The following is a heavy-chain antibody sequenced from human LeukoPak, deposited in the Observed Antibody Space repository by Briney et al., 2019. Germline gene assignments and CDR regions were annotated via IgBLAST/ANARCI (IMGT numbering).Heavy chain of an antibody. D-gene: IGHD3-10*01. Sequence: SETLSLTCTVSGGSISSSSYYWGWIRQPPGKGLEWIGSIYYSGSTYYNPSLKSRVTISVDTSKNQFSLKLSSVTAADTAVYYCASLRITMVRGVIWGQGTLVTVSS. CDR3: ASLRITMVRGVI. CDR1: GGSISSSSYY. CDR2: IYYSGST. V-gene: IGHV4-39*01. J-gene: IGHJ4*02.